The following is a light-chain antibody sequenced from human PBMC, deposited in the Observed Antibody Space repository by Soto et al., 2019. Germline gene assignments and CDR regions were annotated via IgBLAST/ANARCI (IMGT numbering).Light chain of an antibody. V-gene: IGLV2-23*01. CDR3: CSFSGSTSVL. CDR2: ETN. CDR1: SSDVGNYNL. Sequence: QSVLTQPASVSGSPGQSITISCTGTSSDVGNYNLVSWYQQLPGSAPKLILYETNKRPSRVSDRFSGSKSGNTASLTISGLQADDEADYYCCSFSGSTSVLFGGGTKLTVL. J-gene: IGLJ2*01.